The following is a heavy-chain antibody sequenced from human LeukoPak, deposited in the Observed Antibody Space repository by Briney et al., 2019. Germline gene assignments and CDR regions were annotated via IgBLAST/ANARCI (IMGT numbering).Heavy chain of an antibody. J-gene: IGHJ4*02. CDR1: GFTFSSYS. Sequence: GGSLRLSCAASGFTFSSYSMNWVRQAPGKGLEWVSVIYSGGSTYYADSVKGRFTIFRDNSKNTLYLQMNSLRAEDTAVYYCARDHNYWGQGTLVTVSS. V-gene: IGHV3-66*01. CDR2: IYSGGST. CDR3: ARDHNY.